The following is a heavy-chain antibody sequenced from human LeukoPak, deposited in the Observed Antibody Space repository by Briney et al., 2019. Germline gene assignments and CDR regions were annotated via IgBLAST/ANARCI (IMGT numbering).Heavy chain of an antibody. V-gene: IGHV3-23*01. CDR2: MSGNGDT. Sequence: GGSLRLSCAASGFTFSIYAMNWVRQTPGKGLEWVSSMSGNGDTYYADSVKGRFTISRDDSKNTLYLQMNSLRVEDTAVYYCAREIYCSASSCTGGVFDIWGQGTMVTVSS. D-gene: IGHD2-15*01. CDR1: GFTFSIYA. J-gene: IGHJ3*02. CDR3: AREIYCSASSCTGGVFDI.